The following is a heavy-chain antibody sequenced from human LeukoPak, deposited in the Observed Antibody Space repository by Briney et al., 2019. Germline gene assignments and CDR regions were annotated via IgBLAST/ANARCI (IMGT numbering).Heavy chain of an antibody. CDR1: GYTFTSYG. V-gene: IGHV1-2*02. Sequence: ASVKVSCKASGYTFTSYGISWVRQAPGQGLEWVGWINPNSGGTNYAQKFQGRVTMTRDTSISTAYMELSRLRSDDTAVYYCARELGPWLPDYWGQGTLVTVSS. J-gene: IGHJ4*02. CDR3: ARELGPWLPDY. CDR2: INPNSGGT. D-gene: IGHD6-19*01.